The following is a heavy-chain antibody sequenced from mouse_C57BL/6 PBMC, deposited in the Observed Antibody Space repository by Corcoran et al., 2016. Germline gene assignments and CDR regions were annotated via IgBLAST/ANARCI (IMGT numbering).Heavy chain of an antibody. CDR3: ARWGGSGYWFAY. Sequence: QIQLVQSGPELKKPGETVKISCKASGYTFTTYGMSWVKQAPGKGLKWMGWINTYSGVPTYADDFKGRFAFSLETSASTAYLQINNLKNEDTATYFCARWGGSGYWFAYRGQGTLVTVSA. V-gene: IGHV9-3*01. D-gene: IGHD3-2*02. J-gene: IGHJ3*01. CDR1: GYTFTTYG. CDR2: INTYSGVP.